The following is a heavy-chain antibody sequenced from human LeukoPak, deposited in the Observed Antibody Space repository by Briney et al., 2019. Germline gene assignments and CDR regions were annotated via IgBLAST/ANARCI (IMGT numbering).Heavy chain of an antibody. J-gene: IGHJ5*02. CDR1: GYTFTSYG. CDR3: ARDPDLDCSGGSCYYNCFDP. Sequence: ASVKVSCKASGYTFTSYGISWVRQAPGQGLEWMGWISAYNGNTNYAQKLQGRVTMTTDTSTSTAYMELRSLRSDDTAVYYCARDPDLDCSGGSCYYNCFDPWGQGTLVTVSS. CDR2: ISAYNGNT. V-gene: IGHV1-18*01. D-gene: IGHD2-15*01.